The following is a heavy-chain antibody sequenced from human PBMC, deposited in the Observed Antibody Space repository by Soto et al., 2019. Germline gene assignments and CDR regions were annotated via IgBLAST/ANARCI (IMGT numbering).Heavy chain of an antibody. D-gene: IGHD6-13*01. Sequence: EAQLLESGGDLVQPGGSLRLSCAASGFTFSSNAMTWVRQAPGKGLEWVSFISANSGTTYFADSVKGRFTISRDNSKNTLYLQMNSLRAEDTAVYYCAKASSISWGVFDFWGQGTLITVSS. V-gene: IGHV3-23*01. CDR2: ISANSGTT. J-gene: IGHJ4*02. CDR1: GFTFSSNA. CDR3: AKASSISWGVFDF.